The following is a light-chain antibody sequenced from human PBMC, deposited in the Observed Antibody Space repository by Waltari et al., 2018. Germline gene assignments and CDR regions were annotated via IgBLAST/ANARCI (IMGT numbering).Light chain of an antibody. CDR3: QQYYSYPR. CDR1: QGISSY. V-gene: IGKV1-8*01. CDR2: AAS. Sequence: IRITQSPSSLSASTGDRVTITCRASQGISSYLAWYQQKPGKAPKLLIYAASTLQSGVPSRFSGSGSGTDFTLTISCLQSEDFATYYCQQYYSYPRFGQGTKVEIK. J-gene: IGKJ1*01.